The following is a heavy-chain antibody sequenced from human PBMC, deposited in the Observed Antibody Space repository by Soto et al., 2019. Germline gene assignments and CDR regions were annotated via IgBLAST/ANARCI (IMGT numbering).Heavy chain of an antibody. J-gene: IGHJ4*02. Sequence: EVQLVDSGGGLVQPGGSLRLSCAASGLIFSNSVMSGFRQAPGIGLEWVTSICDSGETSYYADSAKGRFTISRDNDKHELYLHRNSLIAEDTAIYYCAKRPRSLLTFDSWGKGTLVPVSS. CDR3: AKRPRSLLTFDS. D-gene: IGHD2-15*01. CDR2: ICDSGETS. V-gene: IGHV3-23*04. CDR1: GLIFSNSV.